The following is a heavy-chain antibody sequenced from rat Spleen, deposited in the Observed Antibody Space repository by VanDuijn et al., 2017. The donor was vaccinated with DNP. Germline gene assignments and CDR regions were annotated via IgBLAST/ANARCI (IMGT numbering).Heavy chain of an antibody. CDR3: ARHGYGGPWFAY. CDR2: ISTSGGST. CDR1: GFTFSNYD. J-gene: IGHJ3*01. D-gene: IGHD1-11*01. Sequence: EVQLVESGGGLVQPGRSLKLSCAASGFTFSNYDMAWVRQAPTKGLEWVASISTSGGSTYYRDSVKGRFTVSRDNAKSTLYLQMDSLRSEDTATYYCARHGYGGPWFAYWGQGTLVTVSS. V-gene: IGHV5-25*01.